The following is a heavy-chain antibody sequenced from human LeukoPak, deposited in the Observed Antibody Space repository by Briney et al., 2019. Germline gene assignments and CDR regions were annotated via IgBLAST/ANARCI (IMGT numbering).Heavy chain of an antibody. J-gene: IGHJ5*02. D-gene: IGHD3-10*01. CDR3: ARGSLYYYGSGRPRYNWFDP. CDR2: INHSGST. CDR1: GGSFSGYY. V-gene: IGHV4-34*01. Sequence: SETLSLTCAVYGGSFSGYYWIWIRQPPGKGLEWIGEINHSGSTNYNPSLKSRVTISVDTSKNQFSLKLSSVTAADTAVYYCARGSLYYYGSGRPRYNWFDPWGQGTLVTVSS.